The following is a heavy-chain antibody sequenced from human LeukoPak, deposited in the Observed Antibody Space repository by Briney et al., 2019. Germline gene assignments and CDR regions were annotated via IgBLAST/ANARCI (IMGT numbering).Heavy chain of an antibody. J-gene: IGHJ6*03. D-gene: IGHD6-19*01. CDR3: ARVSSSGWYDYYYMDV. V-gene: IGHV3-48*01. CDR2: ISSSSTI. CDR1: GFTFSSYS. Sequence: GGSLRLSCAASGFTFSSYSMNWVRQAPGEGLEWVSYISSSSTIYYADSVKGRFTISRDNAKNSLYLQMNSLRAEDTAVYYCARVSSSGWYDYYYMDVWGKGTTVTVSS.